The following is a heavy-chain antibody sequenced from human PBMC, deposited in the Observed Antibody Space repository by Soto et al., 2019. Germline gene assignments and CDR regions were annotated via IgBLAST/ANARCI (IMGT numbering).Heavy chain of an antibody. J-gene: IGHJ6*03. V-gene: IGHV1-2*04. CDR3: ATSIAARSSYYYYMDV. CDR1: GYTFTGYY. CDR2: INPNSGGT. Sequence: GASVKVSCKASGYTFTGYYMHWVRQAPGQGLEWMGWINPNSGGTNYAQKFQGWVTMTRDTSISTAYMELSRLRSDDTAVYYCATSIAARSSYYYYMDVWGKGTTVTVSS. D-gene: IGHD6-6*01.